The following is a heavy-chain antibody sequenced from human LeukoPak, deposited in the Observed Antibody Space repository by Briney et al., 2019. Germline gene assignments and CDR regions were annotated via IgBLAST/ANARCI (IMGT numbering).Heavy chain of an antibody. J-gene: IGHJ4*02. CDR2: ISHSGSEK. V-gene: IGHV3-30-3*01. D-gene: IGHD1-1*01. Sequence: KPGRSLRLSCAASGFTFSTFSMYWVRQALGKGLEWVALISHSGSEKYYADSVEGRFTISRDNSRNTLYLQMNSLSVEDTAFYYCAKDLANSWTIDYWGQGTLVTVSS. CDR3: AKDLANSWTIDY. CDR1: GFTFSTFS.